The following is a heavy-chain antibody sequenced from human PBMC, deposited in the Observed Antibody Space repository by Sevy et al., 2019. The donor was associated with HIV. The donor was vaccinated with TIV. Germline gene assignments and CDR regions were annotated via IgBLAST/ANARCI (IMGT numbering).Heavy chain of an antibody. D-gene: IGHD6-13*01. J-gene: IGHJ4*02. V-gene: IGHV6-1*01. Sequence: SQTLSLTCTISGDSVSSSSAIWNWIRQSPSRGLEWLGRTYYRSKWYSDSAVSVQSRITINSDTSKNQFSLQLNSVTPEDTAVYYCARGGSGTAACKFDYWGQGTLVTVSS. CDR3: ARGGSGTAACKFDY. CDR1: GDSVSSSSAI. CDR2: TYYRSKWYS.